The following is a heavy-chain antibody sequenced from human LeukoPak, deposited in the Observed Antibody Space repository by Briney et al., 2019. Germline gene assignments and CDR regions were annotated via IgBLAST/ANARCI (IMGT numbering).Heavy chain of an antibody. J-gene: IGHJ4*02. CDR2: IIPIFGTA. D-gene: IGHD3-10*01. V-gene: IGHV1-69*06. Sequence: GASVKVFCKASGGTFSSYAISWVRQAPGQGLEWMGGIIPIFGTANYAQKFQGRVTITADKSTSTAYMELSSLRSEDTAVYYCARAYFYGSGSHYSPRFDYWGQGTLVTVSS. CDR1: GGTFSSYA. CDR3: ARAYFYGSGSHYSPRFDY.